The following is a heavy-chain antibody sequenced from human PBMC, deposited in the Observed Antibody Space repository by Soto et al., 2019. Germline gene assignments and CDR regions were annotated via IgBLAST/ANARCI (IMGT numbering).Heavy chain of an antibody. CDR2: INPNSGGT. V-gene: IGHV1-2*02. J-gene: IGHJ5*02. CDR3: AREVLHYDILTGYAQRGWFDP. Sequence: GPVKVSCKASGYTFPGYYMHWVRQAPGQGLEWMGWINPNSGGTNYAQKFQGRVTMTRDTSISTAYMELSRLRSDDTAVYYCAREVLHYDILTGYAQRGWFDPWGQGTLVTVSS. CDR1: GYTFPGYY. D-gene: IGHD3-9*01.